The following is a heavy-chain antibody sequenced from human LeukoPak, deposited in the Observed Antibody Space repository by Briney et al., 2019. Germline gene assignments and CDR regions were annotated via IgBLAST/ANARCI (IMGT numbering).Heavy chain of an antibody. CDR3: AREKVDTAMVTFDY. CDR1: GYTLTELS. Sequence: ASVTVSFKVSGYTLTELSMHWVRQAPGKGLEWMGGFDPEDGETIYAQKFQGRVTMTEDTSTDTAYMELSSLRSEDTAVYYCAREKVDTAMVTFDYWGQGTLVTVSS. CDR2: FDPEDGET. D-gene: IGHD5-18*01. J-gene: IGHJ4*02. V-gene: IGHV1-24*01.